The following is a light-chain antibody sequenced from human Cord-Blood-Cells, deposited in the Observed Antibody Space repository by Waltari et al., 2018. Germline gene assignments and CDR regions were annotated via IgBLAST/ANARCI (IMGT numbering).Light chain of an antibody. V-gene: IGLV2-8*01. J-gene: IGLJ1*01. Sequence: QSALTQPPPPPGSPGQSVTLSCTATIRSVGGSTSFSWYQQHPGKGPKLMIYEVSKRPSGVPDRFSGSKSGNTASLTVSGLQAEDEADYYCSSYAGSNNYVFGTGTKVTVL. CDR1: IRSVGGSTS. CDR3: SSYAGSNNYV. CDR2: EVS.